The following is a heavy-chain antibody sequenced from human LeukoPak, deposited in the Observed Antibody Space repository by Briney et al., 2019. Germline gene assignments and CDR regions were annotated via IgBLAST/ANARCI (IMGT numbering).Heavy chain of an antibody. V-gene: IGHV4-59*01. Sequence: SETLSLTCTVSGGSISSYYWSWIRQPPGKGLEWIGYIYYSGSTNYNPSLKSRVTISVDTSKNQFSLRLSSVTAADTAVCYCARSGGSPDAFDIWGQGTMVTVPS. CDR2: IYYSGST. CDR1: GGSISSYY. D-gene: IGHD2-15*01. CDR3: ARSGGSPDAFDI. J-gene: IGHJ3*02.